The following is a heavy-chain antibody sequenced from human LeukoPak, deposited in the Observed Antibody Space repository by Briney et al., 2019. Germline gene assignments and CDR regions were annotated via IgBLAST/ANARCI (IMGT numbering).Heavy chain of an antibody. V-gene: IGHV3-23*01. CDR2: ISGSGGST. CDR1: GFTFSSYA. J-gene: IGHJ1*01. Sequence: GGSLRLSCAASGFTFSSYAMSWVRQAPGKGLEWVSAISGSGGSTYYADSVKGRFTISRDNSKNTLYLQMNSLRAEDTAVYYCAKVPQPYCSSTSCYHRPVQHWGQGTLVTVSS. D-gene: IGHD2-2*01. CDR3: AKVPQPYCSSTSCYHRPVQH.